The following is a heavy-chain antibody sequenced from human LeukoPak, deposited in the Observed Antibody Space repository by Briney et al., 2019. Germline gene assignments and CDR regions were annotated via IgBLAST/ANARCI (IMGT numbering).Heavy chain of an antibody. J-gene: IGHJ4*02. V-gene: IGHV3-48*04. D-gene: IGHD6-13*01. Sequence: GGSLRLSCAASGFTFSSYSMNWVRQAPGKGLEWVSYISSSGSTIYYADSVKGRFTISRDNAKNSLYLQMNSLRAEDTAVYYCARDQQLVVDYWGQGTLVTVSS. CDR1: GFTFSSYS. CDR3: ARDQQLVVDY. CDR2: ISSSGSTI.